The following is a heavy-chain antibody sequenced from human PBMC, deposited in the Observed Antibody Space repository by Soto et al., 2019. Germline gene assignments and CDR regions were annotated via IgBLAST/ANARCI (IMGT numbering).Heavy chain of an antibody. D-gene: IGHD4-17*01. J-gene: IGHJ5*02. V-gene: IGHV4-59*12. Sequence: SETLSLTCSVSNGSISGFYWTWIRQPPGKILEWIGYIHYSGRTDYNPSLTSRATMSVDRSKNQFSLKLSSVTAADTAVYYCARAKPSTTVTTPNWFDPWGQGTLVTVSS. CDR1: NGSISGFY. CDR2: IHYSGRT. CDR3: ARAKPSTTVTTPNWFDP.